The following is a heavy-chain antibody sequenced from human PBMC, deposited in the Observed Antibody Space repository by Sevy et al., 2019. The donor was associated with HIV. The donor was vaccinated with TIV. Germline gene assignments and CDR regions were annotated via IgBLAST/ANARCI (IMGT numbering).Heavy chain of an antibody. CDR2: INPNSGDT. CDR3: ARVVDYGSGNFKDY. J-gene: IGHJ4*02. D-gene: IGHD3-10*01. V-gene: IGHV1-2*02. CDR1: GYTFTGYS. Sequence: ASVKVSCKASGYTFTGYSIYWVRQAPGQGLEWMGLINPNSGDTNYAQKFQGRVTMTRDTTISTAYMELSRLRSDDTAMYYCARVVDYGSGNFKDYWGQGTLVTVSS.